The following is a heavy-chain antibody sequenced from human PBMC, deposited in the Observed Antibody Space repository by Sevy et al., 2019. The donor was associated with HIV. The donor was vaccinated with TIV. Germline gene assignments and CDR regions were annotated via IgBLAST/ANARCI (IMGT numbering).Heavy chain of an antibody. CDR3: ARVVAYCSGGSCFPGYYYGMDV. V-gene: IGHV3-21*01. Sequence: GGSLRLSCAASGFTFSSYNMNWVRQAPGKGLEWVSSISSSSNYIYYADSMKGQFTISRDNAKNSLYLQMNSLRAEDTAVYYCARVVAYCSGGSCFPGYYYGMDVWGQGTTVTVSS. J-gene: IGHJ6*02. D-gene: IGHD2-15*01. CDR2: ISSSSNYI. CDR1: GFTFSSYN.